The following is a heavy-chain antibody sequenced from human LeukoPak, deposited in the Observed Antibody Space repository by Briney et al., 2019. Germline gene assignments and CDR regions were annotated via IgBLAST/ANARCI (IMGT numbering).Heavy chain of an antibody. CDR3: ARAYCSSTSCYHTIYYYYYYMDV. D-gene: IGHD2-2*01. CDR2: ISAYNGNT. CDR1: GYTFTSYG. V-gene: IGHV1-18*01. J-gene: IGHJ6*03. Sequence: GASVKVSCKASGYTFTSYGISWVRQAPGQGLEWMGWISAYNGNTDYAQNLQGRATMTTDTSTSTAYMELRSLRSDDTAVYYCARAYCSSTSCYHTIYYYYYYMDVWGKGTTVTISS.